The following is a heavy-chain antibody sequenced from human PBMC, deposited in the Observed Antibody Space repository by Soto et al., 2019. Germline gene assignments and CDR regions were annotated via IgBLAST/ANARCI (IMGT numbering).Heavy chain of an antibody. Sequence: VHVLESGGGLVQPGGSLRLSCAASGFTFNTYALSWVRQAPGKGLEWVAGISGSGSNTFYGHAVKGRFTISRDNSKDTLYLQMNSLRVEDTAVYYCAKGSALAATGGWHWFDSWGQGTLVTVSS. CDR2: ISGSGSNT. J-gene: IGHJ5*01. V-gene: IGHV3-23*01. CDR1: GFTFNTYA. CDR3: AKGSALAATGGWHWFDS. D-gene: IGHD6-13*01.